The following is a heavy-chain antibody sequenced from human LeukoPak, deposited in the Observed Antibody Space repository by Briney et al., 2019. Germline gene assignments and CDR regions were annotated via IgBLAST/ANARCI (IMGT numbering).Heavy chain of an antibody. Sequence: GGSLRLSRAASGFTFSSYEMNWVRQAPPKGREWISYISSGAGTIYYADSVKGRFTISRDNAKNSLYLRMNSLRAEDTAVYYCARRYSNSPYFHDSWGQGTLVTVSS. V-gene: IGHV3-48*03. CDR2: ISSGAGTI. J-gene: IGHJ4*02. D-gene: IGHD4-11*01. CDR3: ARRYSNSPYFHDS. CDR1: GFTFSSYE.